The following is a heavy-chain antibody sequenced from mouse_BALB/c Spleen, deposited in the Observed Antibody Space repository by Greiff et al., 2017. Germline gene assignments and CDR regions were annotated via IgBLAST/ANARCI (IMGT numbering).Heavy chain of an antibody. J-gene: IGHJ3*01. D-gene: IGHD4-1*01. CDR2: IDPANGNT. Sequence: EVQLQQSGAELVKPGASVKLSCTASGFNIKDTYMHWVKLRPEQGLEWIGRIDPANGNTKYDPKFQGKATITADTSSNTAYLQLSSLTSEDTAVYYCVHWDGFAYWGQGTLVTVSA. CDR3: VHWDGFAY. V-gene: IGHV14-3*02. CDR1: GFNIKDTY.